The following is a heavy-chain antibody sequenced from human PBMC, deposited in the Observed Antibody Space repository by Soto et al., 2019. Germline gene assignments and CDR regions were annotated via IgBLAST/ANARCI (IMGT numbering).Heavy chain of an antibody. Sequence: GGSLILSCATSGFPFCNASMNWDRPAPGKGLEWVGRIKSKTDGGTTDYAAPVKGRFTISRDDSKNTLYLQMNSLKTEDTAVYYCTTGEDSSGYYLVDYWGQGTLVTVSS. CDR2: IKSKTDGGTT. CDR1: GFPFCNAS. CDR3: TTGEDSSGYYLVDY. D-gene: IGHD3-22*01. V-gene: IGHV3-15*07. J-gene: IGHJ4*02.